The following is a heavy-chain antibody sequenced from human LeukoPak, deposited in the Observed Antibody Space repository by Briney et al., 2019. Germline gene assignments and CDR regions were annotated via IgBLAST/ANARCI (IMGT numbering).Heavy chain of an antibody. J-gene: IGHJ4*02. CDR3: AKDSPFDY. Sequence: GGSLRLSCAASGFAFSIYSLNWVRQAPGKGLEWVSTISGRGSSTHYADSVKGRFTISRDNSKNTLYLQINSLRAEDTAIYYCAKDSPFDYWSQGTLVTVSS. CDR2: ISGRGSST. V-gene: IGHV3-23*01. CDR1: GFAFSIYS.